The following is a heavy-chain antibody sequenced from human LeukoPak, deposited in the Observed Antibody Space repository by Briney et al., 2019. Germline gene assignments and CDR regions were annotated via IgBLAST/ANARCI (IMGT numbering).Heavy chain of an antibody. J-gene: IGHJ3*02. CDR1: GFTVSSNY. V-gene: IGHV3-53*01. D-gene: IGHD1-7*01. CDR3: ARDPTTDAFDI. CDR2: IYSGGST. Sequence: VGSLRLSCAASGFTVSSNYMSWVRQAPGKGLEWVSVIYSGGSTYYADSVKGRFTISRDNSKNTLYLQMNSLRAEDTAVYYCARDPTTDAFDIRGQGTMVTVSS.